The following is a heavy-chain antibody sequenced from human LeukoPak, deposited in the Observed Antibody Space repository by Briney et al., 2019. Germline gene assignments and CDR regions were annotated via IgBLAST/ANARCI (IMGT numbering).Heavy chain of an antibody. J-gene: IGHJ5*02. CDR2: ISDNGGST. D-gene: IGHD6-19*01. V-gene: IGHV3-64*01. Sequence: GGSLRLSCAASGFTFSNYDMHWVHQAPGTGLEYVSAISDNGGSTYYSNSVKGRFTISRDNSKNTLYLQMGSLRPEDMAVYYCARAGSSGWYDPWGQGTLVTVSS. CDR3: ARAGSSGWYDP. CDR1: GFTFSNYD.